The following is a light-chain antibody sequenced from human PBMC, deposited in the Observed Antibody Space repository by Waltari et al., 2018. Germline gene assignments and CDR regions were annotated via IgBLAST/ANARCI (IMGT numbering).Light chain of an antibody. Sequence: EIVMTQSPATLSVSAGARATLSCRASQSVTSNLAWYQQKLGQAPRLLIYDASTRATGVPARFSGSGSGTEFTLTISSLQSEDFALYYCQQYNNWPWTFGQGTKVEIK. CDR2: DAS. J-gene: IGKJ1*01. CDR1: QSVTSN. CDR3: QQYNNWPWT. V-gene: IGKV3-15*01.